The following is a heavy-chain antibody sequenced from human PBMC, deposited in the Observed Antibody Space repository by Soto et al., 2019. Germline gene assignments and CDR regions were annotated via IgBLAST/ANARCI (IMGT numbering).Heavy chain of an antibody. CDR3: ARGMTPPGAPAWYYFDS. J-gene: IGHJ4*02. Sequence: QVQLQESGPGLMKPSETLSLTCTVSGASITGSSYWSWIRQPAGKGLEWLGRFSLSGTTSYNPSLRSRVTMSADVSKNQFSLRLTSVTAADTALYYCARGMTPPGAPAWYYFDSWGQGTLVTVSS. V-gene: IGHV4-4*07. CDR2: FSLSGTT. D-gene: IGHD2-8*02. CDR1: GASITGSSY.